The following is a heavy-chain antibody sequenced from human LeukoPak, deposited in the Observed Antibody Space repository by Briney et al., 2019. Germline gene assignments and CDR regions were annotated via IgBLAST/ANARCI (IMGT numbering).Heavy chain of an antibody. D-gene: IGHD2-2*02. V-gene: IGHV1-69*13. J-gene: IGHJ6*02. CDR2: IIPIFGTA. Sequence: SVKVSCKAFGGTFSSYAISWVRQAPGHGVEWMGGIIPIFGTANYAQKFQGRVTITADESTSTAYMELSSLRSGDTAVYYCARGSKVVPAAILRYYYYYGMDVWGQGTTVTVSS. CDR3: ARGSKVVPAAILRYYYYYGMDV. CDR1: GGTFSSYA.